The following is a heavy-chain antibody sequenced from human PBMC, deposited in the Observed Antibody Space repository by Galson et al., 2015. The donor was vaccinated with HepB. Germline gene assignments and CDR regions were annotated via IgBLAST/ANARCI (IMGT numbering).Heavy chain of an antibody. Sequence: SLRLSCAASGFPFSDYAMHWVRQAPGKGLEWVAVIWFDGSEMYYGDFVKVRSTISRDNSKKTLYLQVSSLRAEDTAVYYCARESPRRGGICEGAFCKGVDVWGQGTTVTVSS. V-gene: IGHV3-33*08. J-gene: IGHJ6*02. D-gene: IGHD2-15*01. CDR2: IWFDGSEM. CDR3: ARESPRRGGICEGAFCKGVDV. CDR1: GFPFSDYA.